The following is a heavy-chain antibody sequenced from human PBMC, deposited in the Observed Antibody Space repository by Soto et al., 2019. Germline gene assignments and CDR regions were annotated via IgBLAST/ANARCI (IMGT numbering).Heavy chain of an antibody. J-gene: IGHJ3*02. CDR1: GYTFTSYY. CDR2: INPSGGST. V-gene: IGHV1-46*01. Sequence: QVQLVQSGAEVKKPGASVKVSCKASGYTFTSYYMHWVRQAPGQGLEWMGIINPSGGSTSYAQKFQGRVTMTRDTYTSTVYMELSSLRSEDTAVYYCARALGGTPDAFDIWGQGTMVTVSS. D-gene: IGHD1-7*01. CDR3: ARALGGTPDAFDI.